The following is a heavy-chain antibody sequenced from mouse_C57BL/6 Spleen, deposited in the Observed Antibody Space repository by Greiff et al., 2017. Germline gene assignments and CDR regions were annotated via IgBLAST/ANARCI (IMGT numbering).Heavy chain of an antibody. J-gene: IGHJ4*01. V-gene: IGHV1-80*01. CDR1: GYAFSSYW. CDR2: IYPGDGDT. D-gene: IGHD1-3*01. Sequence: QVQLQESGAELVKPGASVKISCKASGYAFSSYWMNWVKQRPGKGLEWIGQIYPGDGDTNSNGKFKGKATLTADKSSSTAYMQLSSLTSEDSAVYFCARELKRAMDYWGQGTSVTVSS. CDR3: ARELKRAMDY.